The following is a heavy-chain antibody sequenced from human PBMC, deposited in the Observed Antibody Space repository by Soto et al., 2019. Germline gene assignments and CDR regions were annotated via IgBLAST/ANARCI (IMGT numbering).Heavy chain of an antibody. J-gene: IGHJ6*03. Sequence: GGSLRLSCAASGFTFSSYGMHWVRQAPGKGLEWVAVISYDGSNKYYADSVKGRFTISRDNSKNTLYLQMNSLRAEDTAVYYCAKDLVYYGSGSYYRGVGYYYYYYMDVWGKGTTVTVSS. D-gene: IGHD3-10*01. CDR2: ISYDGSNK. V-gene: IGHV3-30*18. CDR3: AKDLVYYGSGSYYRGVGYYYYYYMDV. CDR1: GFTFSSYG.